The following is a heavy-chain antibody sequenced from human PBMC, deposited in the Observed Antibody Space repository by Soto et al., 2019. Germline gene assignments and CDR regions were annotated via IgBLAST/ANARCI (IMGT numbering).Heavy chain of an antibody. CDR2: INSDGSST. CDR3: ARVGGYQYGGMDV. V-gene: IGHV3-74*01. D-gene: IGHD2-15*01. Sequence: GGSLRLSCAASGFTFSSYWMHWVRQAPGKGLVWVSRINSDGSSTSYADSVKGRFTISRDNAKNTLYLQMNSLRAEDTAVYYCARVGGYQYGGMDVWGQGTTVTVSS. J-gene: IGHJ6*02. CDR1: GFTFSSYW.